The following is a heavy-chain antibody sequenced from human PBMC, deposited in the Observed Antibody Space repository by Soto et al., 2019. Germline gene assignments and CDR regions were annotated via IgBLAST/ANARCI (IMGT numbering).Heavy chain of an antibody. CDR2: ISAYNGNT. J-gene: IGHJ6*02. CDR1: GYTFTSYG. Sequence: GSSVKVSCKASGYTFTSYGISWVRQAPGQGLEWMGWISAYNGNTNYAQKLQGRVTMTTDTSTSTAYMELRSLRSDDTAVYYCARGDSTDCSNGVCSFFYNHDMDVWGQGTTVTLSS. CDR3: ARGDSTDCSNGVCSFFYNHDMDV. D-gene: IGHD2-8*01. V-gene: IGHV1-18*04.